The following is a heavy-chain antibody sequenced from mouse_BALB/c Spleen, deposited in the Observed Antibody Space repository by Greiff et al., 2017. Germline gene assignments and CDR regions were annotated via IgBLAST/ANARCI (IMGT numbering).Heavy chain of an antibody. D-gene: IGHD2-14*01. CDR3: ARNYRDDEGAMDY. CDR2: IWSGGST. V-gene: IGHV2-2*02. J-gene: IGHJ4*01. Sequence: VQLQESGPGLVQPSQSLSITCTVSGFSLTSYGVHWVRQSPGKGLEWLGVIWSGGSTDYNAAFISSLSISKDNSKSQVFFKMNSLQANDTAIYYCARNYRDDEGAMDYWGQGTSVTVSS. CDR1: GFSLTSYG.